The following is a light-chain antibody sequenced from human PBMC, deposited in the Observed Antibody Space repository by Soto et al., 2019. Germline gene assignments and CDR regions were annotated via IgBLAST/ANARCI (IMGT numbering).Light chain of an antibody. CDR1: ESLLHTNGYNY. J-gene: IGKJ4*01. CDR2: AAS. CDR3: QQANSFPLT. Sequence: DIVMTQSPLSLPVTPGEPASISCRSSESLLHTNGYNYLDWYLQKPGQSPQLLIYAASSLQSGVPSRFSGSGSGTDFTLTISSLQPEDFATYYCQQANSFPLTFGGGTTVDIK. V-gene: IGKV2-28*01.